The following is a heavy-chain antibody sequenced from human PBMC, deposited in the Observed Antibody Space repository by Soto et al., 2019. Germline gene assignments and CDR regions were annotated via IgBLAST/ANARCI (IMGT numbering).Heavy chain of an antibody. V-gene: IGHV3-74*01. Sequence: PGGSLRLSCAASGFTFSSYWMHWVRQAPGKGLVWVSRINSDGSSTSYADSVKGRFTISRDNAKNTLYLQMNSLRAEDTAVYYCASDRGKYGYYYYYMDVWGKGTTVTVSS. D-gene: IGHD4-17*01. CDR1: GFTFSSYW. J-gene: IGHJ6*03. CDR2: INSDGSST. CDR3: ASDRGKYGYYYYYMDV.